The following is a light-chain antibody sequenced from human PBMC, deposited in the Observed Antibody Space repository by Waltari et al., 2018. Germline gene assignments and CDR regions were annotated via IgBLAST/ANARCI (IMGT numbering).Light chain of an antibody. J-gene: IGKJ1*01. CDR2: DAS. CDR1: QSVSSN. Sequence: ELVLTQSPATLSLSLGESATFSSRASQSVSSNLDCYQQKPGQAPRLLIYDASNRATGIPARFSGSGSGTDFTLTISSLEPEDFAVYYCQQRSNWPPAFGQGTKVEIK. V-gene: IGKV3-11*01. CDR3: QQRSNWPPA.